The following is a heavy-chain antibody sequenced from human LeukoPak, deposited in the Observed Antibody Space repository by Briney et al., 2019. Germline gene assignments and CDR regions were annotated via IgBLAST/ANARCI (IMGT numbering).Heavy chain of an antibody. D-gene: IGHD3-3*01. CDR1: GYTFTSYD. V-gene: IGHV1-8*01. J-gene: IGHJ4*02. CDR2: MNPNSGNT. Sequence: ASVKVSCKASGYTFTSYDINWVRQATGQGLEWMGWMNPNSGNTGYAQKFQGRVTMTRNTSISTAYMELSSLRSEDTAVYYCARGRSWSGTNSFDCWGQGTLVTVSS. CDR3: ARGRSWSGTNSFDC.